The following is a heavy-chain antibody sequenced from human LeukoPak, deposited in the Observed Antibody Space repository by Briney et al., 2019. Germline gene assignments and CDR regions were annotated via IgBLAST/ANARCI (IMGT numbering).Heavy chain of an antibody. D-gene: IGHD6-19*01. CDR2: ISYDGSNK. V-gene: IGHV3-30*18. J-gene: IGHJ4*02. Sequence: PGGSPRLSCAASGFTFSSYGMHWVRPAPGKGLEWVAVISYDGSNKYYADSVKGRFTISRDNSKNTLYLQMNSLRAEDTAVYYCAKDGDSSGWLHPTFDYWGQGTLVTVSS. CDR1: GFTFSSYG. CDR3: AKDGDSSGWLHPTFDY.